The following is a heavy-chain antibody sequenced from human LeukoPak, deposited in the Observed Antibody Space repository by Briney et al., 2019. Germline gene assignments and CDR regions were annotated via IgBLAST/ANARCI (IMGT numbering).Heavy chain of an antibody. Sequence: GGSLRLSCAASGFTFDDYAMHWVRQAPGKGLEWVSGISWNSGSIGYADSVKGRFTISRDNAKNSLYLQMNSLRAEDTALYYCAKDSRPYSSSWPADWGQGTLVTVSS. J-gene: IGHJ4*02. CDR1: GFTFDDYA. V-gene: IGHV3-9*01. D-gene: IGHD6-13*01. CDR3: AKDSRPYSSSWPAD. CDR2: ISWNSGSI.